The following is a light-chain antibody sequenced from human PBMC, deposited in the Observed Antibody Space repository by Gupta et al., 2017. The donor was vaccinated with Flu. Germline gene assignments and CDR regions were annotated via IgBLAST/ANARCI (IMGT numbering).Light chain of an antibody. CDR1: SSDVGGYNY. V-gene: IGLV2-14*01. CDR2: EVS. Sequence: QSALTQPASVSGSPGQSVTISCTGTSSDVGGYNYVSWYQQPPDQAPNLLFYEVSSRPSGVPNRFSGSNSATTATLTISWLQAEEEADYYCRSYTSSSTLVVFGGGTKLTVL. CDR3: RSYTSSSTLVV. J-gene: IGLJ2*01.